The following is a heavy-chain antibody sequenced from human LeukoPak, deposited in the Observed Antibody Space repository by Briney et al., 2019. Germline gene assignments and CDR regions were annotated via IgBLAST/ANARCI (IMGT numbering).Heavy chain of an antibody. CDR3: AREGGPYSSGWYRGGPYDAFDI. CDR1: GYTVTSYG. CDR2: ISAYNGNT. D-gene: IGHD6-19*01. Sequence: ASVKVSCKASGYTVTSYGISWVRQAPGQGLEWMGRISAYNGNTNYAQKLQGRVTMTTDTSTSTAYMELRSLRSDDTAVYYCAREGGPYSSGWYRGGPYDAFDIWGQGTMVTVSS. V-gene: IGHV1-18*01. J-gene: IGHJ3*02.